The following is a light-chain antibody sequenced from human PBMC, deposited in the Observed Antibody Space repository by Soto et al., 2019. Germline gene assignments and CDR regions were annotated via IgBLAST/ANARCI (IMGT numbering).Light chain of an antibody. CDR3: QQYYHWPRT. J-gene: IGKJ1*01. CDR2: AAS. CDR1: QSVGSN. Sequence: EIVFTQSPATLSVSPGERVTLSCRASQSVGSNLAWFQQTPGQAPRXXMYAASTRPTSIAARFSGSGSGTDFILTITSLQSEDSGVFYCQQYYHWPRTFGQGTKVDIK. V-gene: IGKV3-15*01.